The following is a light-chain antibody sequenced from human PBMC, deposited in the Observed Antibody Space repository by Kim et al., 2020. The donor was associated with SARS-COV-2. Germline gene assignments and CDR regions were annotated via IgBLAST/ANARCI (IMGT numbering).Light chain of an antibody. CDR2: RNN. V-gene: IGLV1-47*01. J-gene: IGLJ3*02. CDR3: AAWDDSLSGWV. Sequence: GQRVTISCSGSSSNFGSNYVYWYQQVPGTAPKLLIHRNNQRPSGVPDRFSGSKSGTSASLAISALRSEDEADYYCAAWDDSLSGWVFGGGTQLTVL. CDR1: SSNFGSNY.